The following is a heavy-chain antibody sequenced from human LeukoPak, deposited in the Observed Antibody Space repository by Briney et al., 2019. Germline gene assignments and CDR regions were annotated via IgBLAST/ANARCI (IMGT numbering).Heavy chain of an antibody. V-gene: IGHV3-30*04. CDR1: GFTFSSYV. CDR3: AREVDY. J-gene: IGHJ4*02. CDR2: ISYDGSNK. Sequence: GRSLRLSCAASGFTFSSYVMHWVRQAPGKGLEWVAVISYDGSNKYYADSVKGRFTISRDNSKNTLYLQMNSLRAEDTAVYYCAREVDYWGQGTLVTVSS.